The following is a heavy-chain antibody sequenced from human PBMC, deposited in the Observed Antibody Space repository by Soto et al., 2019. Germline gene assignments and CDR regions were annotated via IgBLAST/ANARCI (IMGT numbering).Heavy chain of an antibody. CDR3: ASPYGDYSSYCYYGMDV. CDR2: IIPICGTA. CDR1: GGTFRSYD. D-gene: IGHD4-17*01. J-gene: IGHJ6*02. V-gene: IGHV1-69*01. Sequence: QVQLVQSGAEVKKPGSSGKVSCNASGGTFRSYDISWVRQAPGQGLEWMGGIIPICGTANYAQKFQGRVTITADESTSTAYMELRSLRSEDTAVYYCASPYGDYSSYCYYGMDVWGHGTTVTVSS.